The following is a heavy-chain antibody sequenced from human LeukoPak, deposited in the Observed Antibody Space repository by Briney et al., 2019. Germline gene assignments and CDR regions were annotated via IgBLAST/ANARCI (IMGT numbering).Heavy chain of an antibody. CDR2: IYYSGST. J-gene: IGHJ3*02. CDR1: GGSISSYY. D-gene: IGHD6-13*01. Sequence: SETLSLTCTVSGGSISSYYWSWIRQPPGKGLEGIGYIYYSGSTNYNPSLKSRVTISVDTSKNQFSLKLSSVTAADTAVYYCARGESSSWYIRAFDIWGQGTMVTVSS. CDR3: ARGESSSWYIRAFDI. V-gene: IGHV4-59*12.